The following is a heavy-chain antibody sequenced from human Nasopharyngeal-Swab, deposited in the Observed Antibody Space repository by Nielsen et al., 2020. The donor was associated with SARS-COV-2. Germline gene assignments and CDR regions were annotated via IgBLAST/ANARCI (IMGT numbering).Heavy chain of an antibody. Sequence: ASVKVSCKASGGTFSSYAISWVRQAPGQGLEWMGWINTNTGNPTYAQGFTGRFVFSLDTSVSTAYLQISSLKAEDTAVYYCARREEAFGYCSGGSCYSYYDYYYYYMDVWGKGTTVTVSS. D-gene: IGHD2-15*01. J-gene: IGHJ6*03. CDR3: ARREEAFGYCSGGSCYSYYDYYYYYMDV. V-gene: IGHV7-4-1*02. CDR2: INTNTGNP. CDR1: GGTFSSYA.